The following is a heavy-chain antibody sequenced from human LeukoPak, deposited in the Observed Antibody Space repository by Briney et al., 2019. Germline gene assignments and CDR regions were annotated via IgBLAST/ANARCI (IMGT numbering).Heavy chain of an antibody. CDR3: ARDRYTYGPRAFDY. CDR2: ISYDGSNY. D-gene: IGHD5-18*01. V-gene: IGHV3-30*04. CDR1: GFTFSNSP. J-gene: IGHJ4*02. Sequence: GGSLRLSCAASGFTFSNSPMHWVRQAPGKGLEWMAVISYDGSNYYYADSVKGRFTISRDNSKKTLYLQMNSLRADDTAVYYCARDRYTYGPRAFDYWGQGTLVTVSS.